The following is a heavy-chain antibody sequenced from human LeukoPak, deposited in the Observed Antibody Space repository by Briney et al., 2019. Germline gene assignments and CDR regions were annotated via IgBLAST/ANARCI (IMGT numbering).Heavy chain of an antibody. D-gene: IGHD4-17*01. CDR2: IYYSGST. V-gene: IGHV4-31*03. CDR1: GGSISSSSYY. J-gene: IGHJ4*02. Sequence: SETLSLTCTVSGGSISSSSYYWSWIRQHPGKGLEWIGYIYYSGSTYYNPSLKSRVTISVDTSKNQFSLKLSSVTAADTAVYYCARVLNGDYSFFDYWGQGTLVTVSS. CDR3: ARVLNGDYSFFDY.